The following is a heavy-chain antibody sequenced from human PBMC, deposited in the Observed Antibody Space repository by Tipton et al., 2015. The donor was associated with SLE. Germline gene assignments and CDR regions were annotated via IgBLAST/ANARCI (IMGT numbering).Heavy chain of an antibody. Sequence: TLSLTCTVPGGSISFVYWSWIRQSAGRGPEWIGRIYSSGDRDYNPSLRSRVTMSIDASQNRVSLGLKSVSAADTAVYYCARGSDGEYVRYFDVWGPGTLVTVSS. V-gene: IGHV4-4*07. CDR3: ARGSDGEYVRYFDV. D-gene: IGHD4-17*01. CDR2: IYSSGDR. CDR1: GGSISFVY. J-gene: IGHJ2*01.